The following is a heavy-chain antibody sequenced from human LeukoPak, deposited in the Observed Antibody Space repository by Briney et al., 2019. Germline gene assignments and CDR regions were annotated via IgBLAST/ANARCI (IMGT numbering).Heavy chain of an antibody. Sequence: SETLSLTCTVSGGSISSYYWSWIRQPPGKGLEWIGEINHSGSTNYNPSLKSRVTISVDTSKNQFSLKLSSVTAADTAVYYCAREGYDFWSGYIDYWGQGTLVTVSS. CDR3: AREGYDFWSGYIDY. V-gene: IGHV4-34*01. CDR2: INHSGST. CDR1: GGSISSYY. D-gene: IGHD3-3*01. J-gene: IGHJ4*02.